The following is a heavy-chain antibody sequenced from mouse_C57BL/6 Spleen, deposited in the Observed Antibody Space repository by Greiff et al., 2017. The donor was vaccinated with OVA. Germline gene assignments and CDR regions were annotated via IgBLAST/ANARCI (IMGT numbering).Heavy chain of an antibody. Sequence: EVKVEESGGGLVKPGGSLKLSCAASGFTFSDYGMHWVRQAPEKGLEWVAYISSGSSTIYYADTVKGRFTISRDNAKNTLFLQMTSLRSEDTAMYYCARTSLLPFAYWGQGTLVTVSA. V-gene: IGHV5-17*01. CDR3: ARTSLLPFAY. CDR1: GFTFSDYG. CDR2: ISSGSSTI. J-gene: IGHJ3*01. D-gene: IGHD1-1*01.